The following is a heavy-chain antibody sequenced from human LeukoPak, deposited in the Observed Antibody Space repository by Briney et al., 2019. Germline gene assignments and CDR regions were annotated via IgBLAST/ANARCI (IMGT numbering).Heavy chain of an antibody. CDR2: ISSSSSYI. CDR3: ARDVLTYYYDSSGSRTGRDY. Sequence: GGSLRLSCAASGFTFSSYSMNWVRQAPGKGLEWVSSISSSSSYIYYADSVKGRFTISRDNAKNSLYLQMNSLRAEGTAVYYCARDVLTYYYDSSGSRTGRDYWGQGTLVTVSS. J-gene: IGHJ4*02. V-gene: IGHV3-21*01. D-gene: IGHD3-22*01. CDR1: GFTFSSYS.